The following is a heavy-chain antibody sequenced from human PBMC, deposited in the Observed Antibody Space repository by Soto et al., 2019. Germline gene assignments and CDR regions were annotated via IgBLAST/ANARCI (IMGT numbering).Heavy chain of an antibody. CDR1: GFTISTYA. J-gene: IGHJ5*02. CDR3: AKDAVYNDGLWLMDS. D-gene: IGHD2-21*01. Sequence: QAGGSLRLSCAAYGFTISTYAMRWVRQAPGKGLECVSGVVGSGGEIYYADSVKGRFTISKDNSKNTLYLQMNSLRDEDTAVYYCAKDAVYNDGLWLMDSWGQGTLVTVSS. V-gene: IGHV3-23*01. CDR2: VVGSGGEI.